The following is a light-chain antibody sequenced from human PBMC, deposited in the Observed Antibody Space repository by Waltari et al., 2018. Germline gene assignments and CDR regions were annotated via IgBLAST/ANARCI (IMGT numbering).Light chain of an antibody. CDR1: TSDIGYYKY. V-gene: IGLV2-14*03. Sequence: QSALTQPASVSGSPGQSITISCTGTTSDIGYYKYVSWYQQHPGKAPNLIIYDVSHRPSGVSDRFSGSKSGNTASLTISGLRAEDEADYHCSSYSISSNYYVFGTGTTVTVL. CDR3: SSYSISSNYYV. J-gene: IGLJ1*01. CDR2: DVS.